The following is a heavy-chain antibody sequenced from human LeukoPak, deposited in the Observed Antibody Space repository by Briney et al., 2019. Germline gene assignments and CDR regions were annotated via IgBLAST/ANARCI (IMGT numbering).Heavy chain of an antibody. CDR3: ARGVDSAIDW. J-gene: IGHJ4*02. Sequence: GGSLRLSCAASGFAFSSYWMNWVRQAPGKGLEWVANINGDGRDKLYVGSVRARFTISRDNADNALYLQMNSLRGDDTALYYCARGVDSAIDWWGQGTLVTVSS. V-gene: IGHV3-7*01. CDR2: INGDGRDK. D-gene: IGHD3-9*01. CDR1: GFAFSSYW.